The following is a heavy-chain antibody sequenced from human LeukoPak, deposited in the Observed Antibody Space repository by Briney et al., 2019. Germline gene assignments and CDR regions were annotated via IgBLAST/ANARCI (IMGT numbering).Heavy chain of an antibody. Sequence: TGGSLRLSCTASGFTISSYGMSWVRQAPGKGLEWASAISGGAESTYYADSVKGRFTISRDSSKNTLYLQMDSLRAEDTAIYYCAKDSPVCTYWGQGTLVTVSS. CDR1: GFTISSYG. D-gene: IGHD2-8*01. CDR3: AKDSPVCTY. J-gene: IGHJ4*02. CDR2: ISGGAEST. V-gene: IGHV3-23*01.